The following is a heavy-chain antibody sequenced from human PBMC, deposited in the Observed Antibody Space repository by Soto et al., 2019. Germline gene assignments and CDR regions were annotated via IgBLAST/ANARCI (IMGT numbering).Heavy chain of an antibody. CDR3: ARGRLLPSWDVPNWYFDL. D-gene: IGHD3-22*01. CDR2: ISAYNGNT. V-gene: IGHV1-18*04. Sequence: ASVKVSCKASGYAFTSYGISWVRQAPGQGLEWMGWISAYNGNTNYAQKLQGRVTMTTDTSTSTAYMELRSLRSDDTAVYYCARGRLLPSWDVPNWYFDLWGRGTLVTVSS. J-gene: IGHJ2*01. CDR1: GYAFTSYG.